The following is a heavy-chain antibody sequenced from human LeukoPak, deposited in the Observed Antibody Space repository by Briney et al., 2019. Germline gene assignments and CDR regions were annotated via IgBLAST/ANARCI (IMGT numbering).Heavy chain of an antibody. V-gene: IGHV3-11*06. Sequence: PGGSLRLSCAASGFTFSDYYMTWIRQAPGKGLECVSYISSSSHYTNYPDSVKGRFTISRDNAKNSLYLQMNSLRAEDTAVYYCASSTQISKYADYWGQGALVTVSS. CDR3: ASSTQISKYADY. CDR2: ISSSSHYT. J-gene: IGHJ4*02. D-gene: IGHD2-2*01. CDR1: GFTFSDYY.